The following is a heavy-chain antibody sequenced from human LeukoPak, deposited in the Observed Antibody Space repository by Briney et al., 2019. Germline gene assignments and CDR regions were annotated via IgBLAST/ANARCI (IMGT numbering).Heavy chain of an antibody. V-gene: IGHV1-69*05. CDR1: GGTFSSYA. J-gene: IGHJ4*02. Sequence: SVKVSCKASGGTFSSYAISWVRQAPGQGLEWMGGITPIFGKTNNAQKFQGRVTITTDASTSTAYMELSSLRSEDTAVYYCARSLYGSGSSLDYWGQGTLVTVSS. CDR3: ARSLYGSGSSLDY. D-gene: IGHD3-10*01. CDR2: ITPIFGKT.